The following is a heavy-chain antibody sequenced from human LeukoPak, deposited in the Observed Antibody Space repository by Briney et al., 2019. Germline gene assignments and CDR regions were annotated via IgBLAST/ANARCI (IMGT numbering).Heavy chain of an antibody. D-gene: IGHD2-15*01. CDR1: GFTFSNYG. V-gene: IGHV3-23*01. CDR2: ISGSNSGT. J-gene: IGHJ3*02. CDR3: AKETVVVVATTPDAFDI. Sequence: GGSLRLSCAASGFTFSNYGMNWVRQAPGRGLEWVSAISGSNSGTYYADSVKGRFTISRDNSKNTLYLQMDSLRAEDTAVYYCAKETVVVVATTPDAFDIWGQGTMVTVSS.